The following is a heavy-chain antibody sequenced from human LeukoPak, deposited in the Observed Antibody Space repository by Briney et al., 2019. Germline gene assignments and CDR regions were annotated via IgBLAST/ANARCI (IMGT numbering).Heavy chain of an antibody. CDR3: AREGSFDILTGYYQNWLDP. Sequence: SETLSLTCAVSGGSISGYYWSWIRQPPGKGLEWIGYNHYSGSTDYIPSLKSRVTISVDTSKNQFSLKVTSVTAADTAVYYCAREGSFDILTGYYQNWLDPWGQGILVTVSS. J-gene: IGHJ5*02. CDR2: NHYSGST. D-gene: IGHD3-9*01. CDR1: GGSISGYY. V-gene: IGHV4-59*01.